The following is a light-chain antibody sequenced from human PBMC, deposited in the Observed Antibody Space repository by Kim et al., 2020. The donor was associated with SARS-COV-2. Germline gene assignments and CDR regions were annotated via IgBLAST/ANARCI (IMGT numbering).Light chain of an antibody. J-gene: IGKJ4*01. V-gene: IGKV3-11*01. CDR2: DAA. CDR3: QQRGSWPPALT. Sequence: ESATLSCSTSHKVSISVAWYQQTPGQAPRLLIYDAAIRVAGIPDRFSGSGSGTDFTLTIGSLAPEDVAIYYCQQRGSWPPALTFGGGTKVDIK. CDR1: HKVSIS.